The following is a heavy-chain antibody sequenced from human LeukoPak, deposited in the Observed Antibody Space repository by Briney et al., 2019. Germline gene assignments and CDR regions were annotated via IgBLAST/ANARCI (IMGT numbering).Heavy chain of an antibody. Sequence: ASVKVSCTASGGTFSSYAISWVRQAPGQGLEWMGGIIPIFGTANYAQKFQGRVTITADESTSTAYMELSSLRSEDTAVYYCARDLYDSSGYRNRRDYWGQGTLVTVSS. CDR2: IIPIFGTA. J-gene: IGHJ4*02. V-gene: IGHV1-69*13. CDR3: ARDLYDSSGYRNRRDY. D-gene: IGHD3-22*01. CDR1: GGTFSSYA.